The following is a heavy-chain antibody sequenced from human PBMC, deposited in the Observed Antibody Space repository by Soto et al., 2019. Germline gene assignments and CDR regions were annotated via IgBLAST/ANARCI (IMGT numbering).Heavy chain of an antibody. J-gene: IGHJ6*02. Sequence: GGSLRLSCAASGFTFSSYGMHWVRQAPGKGLEWVAVIWYDGSNKYYADPVKGRFTISRDNSKNTLYLQMNSLRAEDTAVYYCARERITIFGVDLYYYYSYGMDVWGQATTVTVSS. CDR2: IWYDGSNK. V-gene: IGHV3-33*01. CDR3: ARERITIFGVDLYYYYSYGMDV. D-gene: IGHD3-3*01. CDR1: GFTFSSYG.